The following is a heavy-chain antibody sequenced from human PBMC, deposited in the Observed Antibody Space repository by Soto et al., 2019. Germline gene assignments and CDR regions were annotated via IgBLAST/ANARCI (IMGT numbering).Heavy chain of an antibody. CDR2: IYPGDSDT. J-gene: IGHJ4*02. V-gene: IGHV5-51*01. Sequence: ADSMKISCEGSGYSFRNYWIGWVRQVPGTGLEWVGIIYPGDSDTIYNPSFQGHVIISADKSISTAYLQWSSLKASDTAIYYCARHDTTYYESGAHFYGDYWCQGTQVTVSA. CDR3: ARHDTTYYESGAHFYGDY. D-gene: IGHD3-22*01. CDR1: GYSFRNYW.